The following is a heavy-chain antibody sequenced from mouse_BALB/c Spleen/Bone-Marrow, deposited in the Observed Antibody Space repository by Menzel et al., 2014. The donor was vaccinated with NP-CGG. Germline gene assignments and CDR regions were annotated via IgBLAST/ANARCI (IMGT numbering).Heavy chain of an antibody. V-gene: IGHV1-62-2*01. CDR3: ARHERANYGNYAMDY. D-gene: IGHD1-1*01. J-gene: IGHJ4*01. Sequence: VKLMESGAELVKPGASAKLSCKVSGYTFXEYIIHWVKQRSGQGLEWIGWFYPGSGSIKYNEKFKDKATLTADKSSSTVYMELSRLTSEDSAVYFCARHERANYGNYAMDYWGQGTSVTVSS. CDR1: GYTFXEYI. CDR2: FYPGSGSI.